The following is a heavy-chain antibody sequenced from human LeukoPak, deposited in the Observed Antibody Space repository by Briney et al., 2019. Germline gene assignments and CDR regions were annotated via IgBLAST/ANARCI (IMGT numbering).Heavy chain of an antibody. CDR3: ARDQPYYSDSGSFVPFHY. V-gene: IGHV3-21*01. CDR1: GFTFSSYN. J-gene: IGHJ4*02. CDR2: ISTASDYI. D-gene: IGHD3-10*01. Sequence: GGSLRLSCAASGFTFSSYNMNWVRQAPGKGLEWVSSISTASDYIYYADSLKGRFTISRDNAKNSLYLQMNSLRAEDTAVYYCARDQPYYSDSGSFVPFHYWGQGTLVTVSS.